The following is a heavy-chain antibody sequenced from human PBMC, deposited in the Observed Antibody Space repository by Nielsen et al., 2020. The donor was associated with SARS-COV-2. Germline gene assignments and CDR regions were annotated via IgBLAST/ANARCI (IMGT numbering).Heavy chain of an antibody. D-gene: IGHD2-2*01. CDR2: ISYDGSNK. J-gene: IGHJ4*02. V-gene: IGHV3-30*18. CDR1: GFTFSSYG. Sequence: LKISCAASGFTFSSYGMHWVRQAPGKGLEWVAVISYDGSNKYYADSVKGRFTISRDNSKNTLYLQMNSLRAEDTAVYYCANACSSTSCYSGWGQGTLVTVSS. CDR3: ANACSSTSCYSG.